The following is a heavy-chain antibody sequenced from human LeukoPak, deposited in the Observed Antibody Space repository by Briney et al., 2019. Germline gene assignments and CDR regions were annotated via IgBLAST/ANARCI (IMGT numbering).Heavy chain of an antibody. V-gene: IGHV1-18*01. CDR2: ISAYNGNT. J-gene: IGHJ4*02. CDR3: ARDQVVGATAGTFDV. Sequence: GASVKVSCKASGYTFTSFGISWVRQAPGQGLEWMGWISAYNGNTNYAQKLQGRVTMTTDTSTSTAYMELEGLRSDDTAVYYCARDQVVGATAGTFDVWGQGTLVTVSS. CDR1: GYTFTSFG. D-gene: IGHD1-26*01.